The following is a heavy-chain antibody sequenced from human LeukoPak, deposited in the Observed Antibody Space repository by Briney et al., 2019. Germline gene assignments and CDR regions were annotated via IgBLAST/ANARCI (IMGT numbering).Heavy chain of an antibody. CDR3: ARGPLVRLPSSFDP. CDR1: GYTFTSYD. D-gene: IGHD3-16*02. V-gene: IGHV1-8*01. J-gene: IGHJ5*02. CDR2: MNPNSGNT. Sequence: ASVKVSCKASGYTFTSYDINWVRQATGQGLEWMGWMNPNSGNTGSAQRFQGRITMTRHTSISTAYMELSSLRSEDTAVYYCARGPLVRLPSSFDPWGEGTLVTVSS.